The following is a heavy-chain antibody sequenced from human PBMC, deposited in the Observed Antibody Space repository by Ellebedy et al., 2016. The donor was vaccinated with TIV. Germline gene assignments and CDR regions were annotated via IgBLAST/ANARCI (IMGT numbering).Heavy chain of an antibody. CDR3: ARERWYYDFWSGHNWFDP. CDR1: GFTFSSYG. D-gene: IGHD3-3*01. Sequence: GGSLRLSXAASGFTFSSYGMHWVRQAPGKGLEWVAVISYDGSNKYYADSVKGRFTISRDNSKNTLYLQMNSLRAEDTAVYYCARERWYYDFWSGHNWFDPWGQGTLVTVSS. V-gene: IGHV3-30*03. J-gene: IGHJ5*02. CDR2: ISYDGSNK.